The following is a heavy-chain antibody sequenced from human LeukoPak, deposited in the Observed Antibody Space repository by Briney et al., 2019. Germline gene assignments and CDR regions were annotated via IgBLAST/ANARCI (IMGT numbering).Heavy chain of an antibody. Sequence: GGSLRLSCAASGFIFSSYWMSWVRQAPGKGLEWVANIKQDGSEKYYVDSVKGRFTISRDNTKNSLYLQMNSLRAEDTAVYYCAKDHGGATGYFDYWGQGTLVTVSS. CDR3: AKDHGGATGYFDY. CDR1: GFIFSSYW. CDR2: IKQDGSEK. V-gene: IGHV3-7*01. D-gene: IGHD1-26*01. J-gene: IGHJ4*02.